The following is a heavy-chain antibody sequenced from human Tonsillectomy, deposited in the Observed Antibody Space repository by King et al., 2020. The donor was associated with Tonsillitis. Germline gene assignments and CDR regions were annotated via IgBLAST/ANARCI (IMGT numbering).Heavy chain of an antibody. J-gene: IGHJ4*02. CDR1: GFSLSTSGMC. D-gene: IGHD3-10*01. CDR3: ARISPNYYGSGSYYNTDGYYFDY. CDR2: IDWDDDK. Sequence: VTLRESGPALVKPPQTLTLTCTFSGFSLSTSGMCVSWIHQPPGKALEWLALIDWDDDKYYSTSLKTRLTISKDTSKNQVVLTMTNMDPVDTATYYCARISPNYYGSGSYYNTDGYYFDYWGQGTLVTVSS. V-gene: IGHV2-70*01.